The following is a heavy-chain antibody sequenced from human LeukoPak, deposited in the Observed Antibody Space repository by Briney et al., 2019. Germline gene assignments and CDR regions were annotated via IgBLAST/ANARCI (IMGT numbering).Heavy chain of an antibody. CDR1: GYTFTSYG. D-gene: IGHD1-26*01. V-gene: IGHV1-18*01. J-gene: IGHJ3*02. Sequence: GASVKVSCKASGYTFTSYGISWVRQAPGQGLEWMGWISAYNGNTNYAQKHPGRVTMTTDTSTSTGYMELRSLRSDDTAVYYCVSGSYTTGAFDIWGQGTMVTVSS. CDR3: VSGSYTTGAFDI. CDR2: ISAYNGNT.